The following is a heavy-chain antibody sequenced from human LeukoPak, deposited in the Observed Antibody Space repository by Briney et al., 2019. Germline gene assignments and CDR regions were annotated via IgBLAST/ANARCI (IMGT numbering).Heavy chain of an antibody. CDR2: ISSSGSTI. CDR3: ARDPYSGTYGDTYYYYMDV. J-gene: IGHJ6*03. D-gene: IGHD1-26*01. V-gene: IGHV3-48*03. Sequence: GGSLRLSCAASGFTFSSYEMNWVRQAPGKGLEWVSYISSSGSTIYHADSVKGRFTISRDNARDSLYLQMNSLRAEDTAVYYCARDPYSGTYGDTYYYYMDVWGKGTTVTISS. CDR1: GFTFSSYE.